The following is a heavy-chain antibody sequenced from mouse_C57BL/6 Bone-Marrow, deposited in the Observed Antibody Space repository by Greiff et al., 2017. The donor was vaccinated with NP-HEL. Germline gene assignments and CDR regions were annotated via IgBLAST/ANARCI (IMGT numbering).Heavy chain of an antibody. Sequence: VKLMESGGGLVKPGGSLKLSCAASGFTFSSYTMSWVRQTPEKRLEWVATISGGGGNTYYPDTVKGRFTISRDNAKNTLYLQMSSLRSEDTALYYWARRGPLWYFGVWGKGNTVTVSS. D-gene: IGHD3-3*01. V-gene: IGHV5-9*01. CDR1: GFTFSSYT. CDR3: ARRGPLWYFGV. CDR2: ISGGGGNT. J-gene: IGHJ1*03.